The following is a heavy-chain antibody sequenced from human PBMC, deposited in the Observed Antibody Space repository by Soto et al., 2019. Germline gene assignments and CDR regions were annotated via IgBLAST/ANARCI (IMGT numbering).Heavy chain of an antibody. CDR2: ISYDGSNK. J-gene: IGHJ6*02. CDR1: GFTFSSYA. V-gene: IGHV3-30-3*01. Sequence: QVQLVESGGGVVQPGRSLRLSCAASGFTFSSYAMHWVRQAPGKGLEWVAVISYDGSNKYYADSVKGRFIISRDNSKNTLYLQMNSLRAEDTAVYYCARSTGGGYYGSGSYYTSGMDVWGQGTTVTVSS. CDR3: ARSTGGGYYGSGSYYTSGMDV. D-gene: IGHD3-10*01.